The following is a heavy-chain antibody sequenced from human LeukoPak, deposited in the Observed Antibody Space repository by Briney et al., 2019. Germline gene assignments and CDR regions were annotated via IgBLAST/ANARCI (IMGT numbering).Heavy chain of an antibody. CDR1: GFTFSSYG. J-gene: IGHJ4*02. CDR3: AKDYSGSWYYFDN. D-gene: IGHD6-13*01. V-gene: IGHV3-30*18. CDR2: ISNDGSDK. Sequence: GGSLRLSCAASGFTFSSYGMHWVRQAPGKGLEWVAVISNDGSDKYYADSVKGRITISRDNSENTLYLQLNSLRAEDTAVYYCAKDYSGSWYYFDNWGQGTLVTVSS.